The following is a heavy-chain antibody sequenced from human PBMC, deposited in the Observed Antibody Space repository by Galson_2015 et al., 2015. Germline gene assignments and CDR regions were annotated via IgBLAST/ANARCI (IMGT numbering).Heavy chain of an antibody. J-gene: IGHJ3*02. D-gene: IGHD3-16*01. Sequence: SVKVSCKASGGTFSSYVVSWVRQAPGQGLEWMGGIIPIFGIPNYAQKFQGRVTITADKSTSTAYMELSSLRSEDTALYYCAHLIQPRGFDIWGQGTMVTVSS. V-gene: IGHV1-69*10. CDR1: GGTFSSYV. CDR2: IIPIFGIP. CDR3: AHLIQPRGFDI.